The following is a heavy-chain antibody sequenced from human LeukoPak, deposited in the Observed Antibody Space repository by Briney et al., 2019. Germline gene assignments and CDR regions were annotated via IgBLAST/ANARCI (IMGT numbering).Heavy chain of an antibody. Sequence: ASVTVSFTSSAYTFTIYGISWVRQAPGQGLEWMGWISAYNGNTKYTQKLQGRVTMTTDTSTSTAYMELRSLRSDDTAVDYCARLGIAARPLDYWGQGSLVTVS. CDR3: ARLGIAARPLDY. CDR2: ISAYNGNT. CDR1: AYTFTIYG. J-gene: IGHJ4*02. D-gene: IGHD6-6*01. V-gene: IGHV1-18*01.